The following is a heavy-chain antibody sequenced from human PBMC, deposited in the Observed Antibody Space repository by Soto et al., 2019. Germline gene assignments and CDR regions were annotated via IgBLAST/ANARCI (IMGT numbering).Heavy chain of an antibody. CDR2: IIPIFGTA. J-gene: IGHJ6*02. V-gene: IGHV1-69*01. CDR1: GGTFSSYA. Sequence: QVQLVQSGAEVKKPGSSVKVSCKASGGTFSSYAISWVRQAPGQGLEWMGGIIPIFGTANYAQKFQGRVKITADESTSTAYMELNSLRYEDTAVYYCARSGCSSTSCYTMYYYGMDVWGQGTTVTVCS. D-gene: IGHD2-2*02. CDR3: ARSGCSSTSCYTMYYYGMDV.